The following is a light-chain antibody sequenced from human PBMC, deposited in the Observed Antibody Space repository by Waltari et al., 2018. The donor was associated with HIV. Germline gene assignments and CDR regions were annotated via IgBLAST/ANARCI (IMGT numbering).Light chain of an antibody. CDR2: KDT. V-gene: IGLV3-25*03. CDR1: ALPKQY. CDR3: QSADSNASLWV. Sequence: SYELTQPPSLSVSPGQTARLTCSGDALPKQYAYWYQQRPGQAPVLVIYKDTERPSGIPERFSGSSSGTTATLTIIGVQAQDEADYHCQSADSNASLWVFGGGTKLTVL. J-gene: IGLJ3*02.